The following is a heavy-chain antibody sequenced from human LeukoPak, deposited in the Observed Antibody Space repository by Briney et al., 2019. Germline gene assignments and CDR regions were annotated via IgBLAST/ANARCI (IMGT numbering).Heavy chain of an antibody. CDR3: ARAGGYCSSTSCDGYWFDP. J-gene: IGHJ5*02. D-gene: IGHD2-2*01. CDR1: GVSISSGGYS. CDR2: IYHSGST. Sequence: SETLSLTCAVSGVSISSGGYSWSWIRQPPGKGLEWIVYIYHSGSTYYNPSLKSRVTISVDRSKNQFSLKLSSVTAADTAVYYCARAGGYCSSTSCDGYWFDPWGQGTLVTVSS. V-gene: IGHV4-30-2*01.